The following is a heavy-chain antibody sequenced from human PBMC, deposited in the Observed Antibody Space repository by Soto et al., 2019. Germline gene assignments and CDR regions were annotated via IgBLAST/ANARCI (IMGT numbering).Heavy chain of an antibody. D-gene: IGHD3-22*01. J-gene: IGHJ3*02. CDR2: INPSGGST. CDR1: GYTFTSYY. V-gene: IGHV1-46*01. Sequence: ASVKVSCKASGYTFTSYYMHWVRQAPGQGLEWMGIINPSGGSTSYAQKFQGRVTMTRDTSTSTVYMELSSLRSEDTAVYYCARDSPGDYYDSSGSDAFDIWGQGTMVTV. CDR3: ARDSPGDYYDSSGSDAFDI.